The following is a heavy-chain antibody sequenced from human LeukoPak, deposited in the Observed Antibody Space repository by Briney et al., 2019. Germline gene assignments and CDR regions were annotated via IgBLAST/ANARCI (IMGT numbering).Heavy chain of an antibody. CDR1: GYTFTSYY. D-gene: IGHD6-19*01. J-gene: IGHJ2*01. CDR2: INPSGGTT. Sequence: ASVKVSCKASGYTFTSYYLHWVRQAPGHGLEWMGIINPSGGTTTYAQKFQGTATMTRDASTSTVFMELSSLRSEDTAVYYCARSSGLYGTTGYFDLWGRGTLVTVSS. V-gene: IGHV1-46*01. CDR3: ARSSGLYGTTGYFDL.